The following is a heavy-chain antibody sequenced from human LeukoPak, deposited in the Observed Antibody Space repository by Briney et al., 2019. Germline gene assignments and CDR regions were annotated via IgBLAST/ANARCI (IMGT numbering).Heavy chain of an antibody. CDR2: IYHSGST. V-gene: IGHV4-4*02. J-gene: IGHJ3*02. CDR3: ATHPQYYYDSSGYSEAFDI. CDR1: GGSISSSNW. D-gene: IGHD3-22*01. Sequence: PSETLSLTCAVSGGSISSSNWWSWVRQPPGKGLEWIGEIYHSGSTNYNPSLKSRVTISVDKSKNQFSLKLSSVTAEDTALYYCATHPQYYYDSSGYSEAFDIWGQGTMVTVSS.